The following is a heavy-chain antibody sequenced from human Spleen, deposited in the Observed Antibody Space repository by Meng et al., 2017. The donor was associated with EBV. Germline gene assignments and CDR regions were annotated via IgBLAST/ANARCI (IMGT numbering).Heavy chain of an antibody. D-gene: IGHD1-1*01. J-gene: IGHJ4*02. CDR2: VFRTGDT. CDR1: GGSISTSNW. CDR3: ASDGISRYFDN. V-gene: IGHV4-4*02. Sequence: GPRQVSPSGTLSLICTVSGGSISTSNWWSWVRQSPEKGLEWIGEVFRTGDTNYNPSLKSRVTILIDKSKNQFSLKLNSVTAADTAIYFCASDGISRYFDNWGPGTLVTVSS.